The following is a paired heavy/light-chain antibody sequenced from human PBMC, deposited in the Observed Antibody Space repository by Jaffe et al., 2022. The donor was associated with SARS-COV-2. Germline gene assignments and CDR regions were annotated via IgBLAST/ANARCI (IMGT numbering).Light chain of an antibody. J-gene: IGKJ1*01. CDR1: ERISNW. CDR2: KAS. Sequence: DIQMTQSPSTLSASVGDRVTITCRASERISNWLAWYQQKPGKAPKVLIYKASSLESGVPSRFSGSGSGTEFTLTISSLQPDDFATYYCQQYKNSWTFGQGTKVEIK. CDR3: QQYKNSWT. V-gene: IGKV1-5*03.
Heavy chain of an antibody. CDR3: ATLRSSGSSDFNS. D-gene: IGHD3-10*02. CDR1: GFTVNSIY. V-gene: IGHV3-53*01. J-gene: IGHJ4*02. CDR2: IYSGGTT. Sequence: EVQLAESGGGLIQPGGSLRLSCAASGFTVNSIYMSWVRQAPGKGLEWVSTIYSGGTTYYADSVEGRFTISRDSSKNMLFLQMNSLRAEDTAVYYCATLRSSGSSDFNSWGRGTLVTVSS.